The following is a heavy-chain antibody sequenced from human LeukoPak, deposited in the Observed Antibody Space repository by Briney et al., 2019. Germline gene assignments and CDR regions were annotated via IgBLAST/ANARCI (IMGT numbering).Heavy chain of an antibody. D-gene: IGHD2-15*01. J-gene: IGHJ3*02. CDR2: INHSGST. CDR3: ARRSVVVVAATRKAFDI. CDR1: GGSFSGYY. Sequence: SVTLSLTCAVYGGSFSGYYWSWIRQPPGKGLEWIGEINHSGSTNYNPSLKSRVTISVDTSKNHFSLKLSSVTAADTAVYYCARRSVVVVAATRKAFDIWGQGTMVTVS. V-gene: IGHV4-34*01.